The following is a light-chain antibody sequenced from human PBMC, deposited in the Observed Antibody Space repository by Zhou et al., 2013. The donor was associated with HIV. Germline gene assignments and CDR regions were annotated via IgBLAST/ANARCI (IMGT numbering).Light chain of an antibody. J-gene: IGKJ2*01. CDR3: QHTNSFPYT. V-gene: IGKV1-12*01. CDR2: TAS. Sequence: DIQMTQSPSSVSASVGDRVTITCRASQGISSWLAWYQQKPGKVPKLLIYTASSLQSGVPSRFSGSGSGTDFSLTIINLQPEDFATYFCQHTNSFPYTFGQGTKLEIK. CDR1: QGISSW.